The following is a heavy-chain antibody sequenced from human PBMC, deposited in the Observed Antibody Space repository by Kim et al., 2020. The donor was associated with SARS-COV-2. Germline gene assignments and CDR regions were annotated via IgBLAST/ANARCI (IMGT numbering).Heavy chain of an antibody. D-gene: IGHD6-19*01. J-gene: IGHJ5*02. CDR3: ARQLHSSGWYYWFDP. V-gene: IGHV4-39*01. Sequence: PSLKSRVTISVDTSKNQFSLKLSSVTAADTAVYYCARQLHSSGWYYWFDPWGQGTLVTVSS.